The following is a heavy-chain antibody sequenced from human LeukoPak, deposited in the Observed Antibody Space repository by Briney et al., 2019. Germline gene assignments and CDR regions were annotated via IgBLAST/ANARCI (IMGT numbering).Heavy chain of an antibody. V-gene: IGHV3-30*18. J-gene: IGHJ4*02. CDR2: ISYDGSNK. Sequence: GGSLRLSCAASGFTFSSYGMHWVRQAPGKGLEWVAVISYDGSNKYYADSVKGRFTISRDNSKNTLYLQMNSLRAGDTAVCYCAKGGLFRFLEWLLDYFDYWGQGTLVTVSS. CDR1: GFTFSSYG. CDR3: AKGGLFRFLEWLLDYFDY. D-gene: IGHD3-3*01.